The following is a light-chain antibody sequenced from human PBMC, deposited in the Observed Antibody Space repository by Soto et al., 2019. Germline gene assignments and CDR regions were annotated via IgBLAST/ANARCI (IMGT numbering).Light chain of an antibody. CDR2: GTT. CDR3: QQYNNWPKT. V-gene: IGKV3-15*01. CDR1: QSISSS. J-gene: IGKJ1*01. Sequence: EIEMTQSPSTLSVSPGERVTLSCRASQSISSSLAWYQQRPGQAPRLLIYGTTTRAAGVPSRFSGSGSGAEFTLTISSLQSEDFAFYYCQQYNNWPKTFGQGTKVDIK.